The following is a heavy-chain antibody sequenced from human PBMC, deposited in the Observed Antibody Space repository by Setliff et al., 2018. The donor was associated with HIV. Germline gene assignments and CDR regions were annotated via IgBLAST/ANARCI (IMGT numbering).Heavy chain of an antibody. J-gene: IGHJ4*02. CDR2: ISWNSGSI. V-gene: IGHV3-9*03. D-gene: IGHD5-18*01. CDR3: AKDMGGYSYGRGFDY. CDR1: GFTFDDYA. Sequence: SLKISCAASGFTFDDYAMHWVRQAPGKGLEWVSGISWNSGSIGYADSVKGRFTISRDNAKNSLYLQMNSLRAEDIALYYCAKDMGGYSYGRGFDYWGQGTLVTVSS.